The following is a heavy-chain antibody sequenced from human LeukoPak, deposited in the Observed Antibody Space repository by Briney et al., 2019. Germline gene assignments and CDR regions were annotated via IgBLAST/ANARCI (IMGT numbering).Heavy chain of an antibody. CDR2: INPNSGGT. Sequence: ASVKVSCKASGYTFTGYYMHWVRQAPGQGLEWMGWINPNSGGTNYAQKFQGRVTMTRDTSISTAYMELSRLRSDDTAVYYCARVVRSYYDSSGFDYWGQGTLVTVSS. D-gene: IGHD3-22*01. CDR3: ARVVRSYYDSSGFDY. J-gene: IGHJ4*02. CDR1: GYTFTGYY. V-gene: IGHV1-2*02.